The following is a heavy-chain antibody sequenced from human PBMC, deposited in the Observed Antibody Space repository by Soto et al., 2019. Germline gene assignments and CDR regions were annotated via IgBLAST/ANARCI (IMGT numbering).Heavy chain of an antibody. D-gene: IGHD1-1*01. Sequence: PXETLSLTCTVSGASIRGFYWSWIRKSSGKGLEWIGRIYATGTTDYNPSLKSRVMMSVDTSKKQFSLKLRSVTAADTAVYYCVRDGTKTLRDWFDPWGQGISVTVSS. V-gene: IGHV4-4*07. CDR2: IYATGTT. CDR3: VRDGTKTLRDWFDP. J-gene: IGHJ5*02. CDR1: GASIRGFY.